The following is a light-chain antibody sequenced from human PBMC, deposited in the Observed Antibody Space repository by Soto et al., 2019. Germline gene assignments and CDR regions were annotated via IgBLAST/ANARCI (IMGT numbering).Light chain of an antibody. V-gene: IGLV1-40*01. CDR2: GNT. Sequence: QSVLTQPPSVSGAPGQTVTISCTRTTSDIGAGYDVHWYQQLPGTAPKLLIFGNTNRPSGVPDRFSGSKSDTSASLAITGLQAEDEADYYCQYYYNRLSGVFGGGTKLTVL. CDR3: QYYYNRLSGV. CDR1: TSDIGAGYD. J-gene: IGLJ2*01.